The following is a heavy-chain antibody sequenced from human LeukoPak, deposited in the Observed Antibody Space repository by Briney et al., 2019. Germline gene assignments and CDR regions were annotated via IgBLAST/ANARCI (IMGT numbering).Heavy chain of an antibody. CDR1: GGSVSGYY. V-gene: IGHV4-34*01. CDR2: INHSGST. Sequence: SETLSLTCAVYGGSVSGYYWSWIRQPPGKGLEWIGEINHSGSTNYNPSLKSRVTISVDTSKNQFSLKLSSVTAADTAVYYCARTQSYGSGSYYKSPRYFDYWGQGTLVTVSS. CDR3: ARTQSYGSGSYYKSPRYFDY. J-gene: IGHJ4*02. D-gene: IGHD3-10*01.